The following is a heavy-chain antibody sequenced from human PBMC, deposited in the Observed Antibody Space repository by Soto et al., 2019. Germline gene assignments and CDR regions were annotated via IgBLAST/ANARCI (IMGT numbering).Heavy chain of an antibody. J-gene: IGHJ5*02. CDR1: GGSISSYY. Sequence: PSETLSLTCTVSGGSISSYYWSWIRQPPGKGLEWIGYIYYSGSTNYNPSLESRVTISVDTSKNQFSLKLSSVTAADTAVYYCAYSTSRYNWFVPWGQGTLVTAPQ. V-gene: IGHV4-59*01. CDR3: AYSTSRYNWFVP. CDR2: IYYSGST. D-gene: IGHD6-6*01.